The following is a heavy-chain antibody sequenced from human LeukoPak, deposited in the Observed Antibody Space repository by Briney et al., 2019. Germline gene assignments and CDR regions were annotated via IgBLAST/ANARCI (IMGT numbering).Heavy chain of an antibody. CDR2: ISSSSSTI. J-gene: IGHJ4*02. V-gene: IGHV3-48*04. CDR1: GFTFSSYN. CDR3: ARDNTYCSGSRCYDRFDY. D-gene: IGHD2-15*01. Sequence: GGSLRLSCAASGFTFSSYNMNWVRQAPGKGLECVSYISSSSSTIYYADSVKGRFTISRDSAKNSLYLQMNSLTAEDTAVYYCARDNTYCSGSRCYDRFDYWGQGTLVAVSS.